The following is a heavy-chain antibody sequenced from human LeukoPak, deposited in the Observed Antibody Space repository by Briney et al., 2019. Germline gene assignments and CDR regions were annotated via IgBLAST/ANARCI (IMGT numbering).Heavy chain of an antibody. CDR1: GGSFSGYY. Sequence: ASETLSLTCAVYGGSFSGYYWSWIRQPPGKGLEWIGEINHSGSTNYNPSLKSRVTISVDTSKNQFSLKLSSVTAADTAVYYCARAPIELHSSGYYYGLGFDYWGQGTLVTVSS. J-gene: IGHJ4*02. V-gene: IGHV4-34*01. CDR2: INHSGST. CDR3: ARAPIELHSSGYYYGLGFDY. D-gene: IGHD3-22*01.